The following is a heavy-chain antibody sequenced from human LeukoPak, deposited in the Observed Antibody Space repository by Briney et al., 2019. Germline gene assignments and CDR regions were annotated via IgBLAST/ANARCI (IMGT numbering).Heavy chain of an antibody. D-gene: IGHD3-10*01. J-gene: IGHJ6*03. CDR1: DYSISSDYY. CDR3: VRAYSMVRGGDYYMDA. V-gene: IGHV4-38-2*02. Sequence: SETLSLTCTVSDYSISSDYYWGWIRQPPGKGLEWIASIYRSGSTYYNPSLKSRVTMSVDTSKNQFSLKLSSVAAADTAVYYCVRAYSMVRGGDYYMDAWGKGTTVTVSS. CDR2: IYRSGST.